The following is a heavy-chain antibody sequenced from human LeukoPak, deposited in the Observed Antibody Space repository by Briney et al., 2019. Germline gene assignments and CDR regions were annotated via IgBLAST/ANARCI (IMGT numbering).Heavy chain of an antibody. CDR3: AKDYYGSGSYFDY. CDR2: ISYDGGNK. J-gene: IGHJ4*02. Sequence: GRSLRLSCAASGFTFSSYGMHWVRQAPGKGLEWVAVISYDGGNKYYADSVKGRFTISRDNSKNTLYLQMNSLRAEDTAVYYCAKDYYGSGSYFDYWGQGTLVTVSS. D-gene: IGHD3-10*01. V-gene: IGHV3-30*18. CDR1: GFTFSSYG.